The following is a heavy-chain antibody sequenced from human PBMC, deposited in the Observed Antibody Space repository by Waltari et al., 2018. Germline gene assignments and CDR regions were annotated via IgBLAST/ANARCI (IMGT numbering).Heavy chain of an antibody. CDR2: INGGGSDA. CDR3: SRLPYTLIMPAISTRRVHYGMDV. D-gene: IGHD3-16*01. J-gene: IGHJ6*02. Sequence: EVQLVESGGGLVQPGGSLRLSCAASGFTFSSYWMHWVSIAPGKGLVWGSRINGGGSDASYADSVKGRFTISRDNAQNTLYLQMNSLRAEDTAVYYCSRLPYTLIMPAISTRRVHYGMDVWGQGTTVTVSS. V-gene: IGHV3-74*01. CDR1: GFTFSSYW.